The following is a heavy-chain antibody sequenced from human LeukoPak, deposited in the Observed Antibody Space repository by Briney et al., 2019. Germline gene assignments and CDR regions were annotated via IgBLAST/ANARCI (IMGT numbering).Heavy chain of an antibody. Sequence: GASVKVSCKVSGYTLTELSMHWVRQAPGEGLEWMGGFDPEDDETICAQKFQGRVTMTEDTSTDTAYMELSSLRSEDTAVYYCATGHGIAVAGAYYFDHWGQGTLVTVSS. D-gene: IGHD6-19*01. V-gene: IGHV1-24*01. CDR1: GYTLTELS. CDR3: ATGHGIAVAGAYYFDH. CDR2: FDPEDDET. J-gene: IGHJ4*02.